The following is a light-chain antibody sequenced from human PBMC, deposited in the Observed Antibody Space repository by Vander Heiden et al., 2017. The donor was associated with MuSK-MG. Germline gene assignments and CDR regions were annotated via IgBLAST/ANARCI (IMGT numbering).Light chain of an antibody. V-gene: IGKV1-12*01. CDR2: SAS. Sequence: DIQMTQSPSSVSASVGDKVPLTCRASHDMNTLLAWYQQTPGKSPKLLFDSASRLQSVAQTMCSSRGAGTVCTQTSSGMKQEVGATYYWQKANSVPWTFGQGTKVDIK. CDR3: QKANSVPWT. CDR1: HDMNTL. J-gene: IGKJ1*01.